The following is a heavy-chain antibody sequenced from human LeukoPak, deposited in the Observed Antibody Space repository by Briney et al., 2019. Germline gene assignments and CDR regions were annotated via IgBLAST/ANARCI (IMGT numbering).Heavy chain of an antibody. J-gene: IGHJ3*02. CDR1: GFTFSAYG. CDR2: VWYDGSNK. Sequence: PGGSLRLSCAASGFTFSAYGMHWVRQAPGKGLEWVALVWYDGSNKYYADSVKGRYTISRDNSKNTLYLQMNSLGPEDTAVFYCARNYGTNSGGFDIWGQGTTVSVSS. CDR3: ARNYGTNSGGFDI. V-gene: IGHV3-33*01. D-gene: IGHD4-23*01.